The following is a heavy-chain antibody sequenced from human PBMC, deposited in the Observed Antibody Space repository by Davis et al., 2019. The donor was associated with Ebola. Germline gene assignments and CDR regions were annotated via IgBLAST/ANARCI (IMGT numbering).Heavy chain of an antibody. D-gene: IGHD4-17*01. V-gene: IGHV5-51*01. Sequence: VESLKISCKGSGYSFISYCIGRVRQMPGKGLEWMGIINPGDSDTRYSPSFQGQVTISADKSISTAYLQWSSLKASDTAMYYCATGPTVTIDYWGQGTLVTVSS. CDR1: GYSFISYC. J-gene: IGHJ4*02. CDR3: ATGPTVTIDY. CDR2: INPGDSDT.